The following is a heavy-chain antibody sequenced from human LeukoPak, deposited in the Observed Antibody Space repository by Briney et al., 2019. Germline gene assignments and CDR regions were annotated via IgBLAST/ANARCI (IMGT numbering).Heavy chain of an antibody. J-gene: IGHJ6*03. V-gene: IGHV4-59*12. CDR1: GGSISSYY. CDR3: ARRSGWYNYYYMDV. Sequence: PSETLSLTCTVSGGSISSYYWSWIRQPPGKGLEWIGYIYYSGSTNYNPSLKSRVTISVDTSKNQFSLKLSSVTAADTAVYYCARRSGWYNYYYMDVWGKGTTVTVSS. CDR2: IYYSGST. D-gene: IGHD6-19*01.